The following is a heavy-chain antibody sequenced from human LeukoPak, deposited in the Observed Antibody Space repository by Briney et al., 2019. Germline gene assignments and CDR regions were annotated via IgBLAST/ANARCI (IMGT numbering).Heavy chain of an antibody. CDR1: GFTDITND. Sequence: GGSLRLSCAASGFTDITNDMTWVRQAPGKGLEWVSVLYSDGNTKYADSVQGRFTTSRDNSKNTLYLEMNSLSPDDTAVYYCARGVEPLAANTLAYWGQGTLVTVSS. CDR2: LYSDGNT. CDR3: ARGVEPLAANTLAY. J-gene: IGHJ4*02. D-gene: IGHD1-14*01. V-gene: IGHV3-53*01.